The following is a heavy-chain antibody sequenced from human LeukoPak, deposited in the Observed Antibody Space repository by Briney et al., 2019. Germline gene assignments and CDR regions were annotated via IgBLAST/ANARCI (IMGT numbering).Heavy chain of an antibody. Sequence: GGSLRLSCAASGFTFSSYAMHWVRQAPGKGLEWVAVISYDGSNKYYADSVKGRFTISRDNSKNTLYLQMNSLRAEDTAVYYCARGDASGWSYWGQGTLVTVSS. CDR1: GFTFSSYA. CDR2: ISYDGSNK. V-gene: IGHV3-30-3*01. D-gene: IGHD6-19*01. CDR3: ARGDASGWSY. J-gene: IGHJ4*02.